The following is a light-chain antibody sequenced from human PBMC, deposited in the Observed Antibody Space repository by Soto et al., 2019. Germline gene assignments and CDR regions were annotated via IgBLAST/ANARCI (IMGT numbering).Light chain of an antibody. CDR1: QAITSN. J-gene: IGKJ4*01. CDR3: QQVHDYPIT. V-gene: IGKV1-9*01. Sequence: DIQLTQSPSFLSASVGDRVTVTCRSSQAITSNLAWYQQKPGKAPKILIYGASTLQSGVPPRFGGSGSGTAFTLTISSLQPEDFATYFCQQVHDYPITFGGGTKVEIK. CDR2: GAS.